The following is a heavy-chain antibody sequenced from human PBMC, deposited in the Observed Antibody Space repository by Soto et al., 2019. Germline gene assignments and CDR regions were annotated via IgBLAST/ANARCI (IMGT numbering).Heavy chain of an antibody. Sequence: GGSLRLSCAASGFTFSSYAMSWVRQAPGKGLEWVSAISGSGGSTYYADSVKGRFTISRDNSKNTLYLQMNSQRAEDTAVYYCAKVGERRYSSGWYSAFDIWGQGTMVTVSS. V-gene: IGHV3-23*01. CDR2: ISGSGGST. CDR1: GFTFSSYA. D-gene: IGHD6-19*01. CDR3: AKVGERRYSSGWYSAFDI. J-gene: IGHJ3*02.